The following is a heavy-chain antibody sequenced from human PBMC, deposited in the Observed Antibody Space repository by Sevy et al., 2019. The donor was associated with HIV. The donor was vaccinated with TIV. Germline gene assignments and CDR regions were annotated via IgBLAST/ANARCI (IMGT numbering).Heavy chain of an antibody. CDR1: GGSISSGDYY. CDR2: IYYSGST. CDR3: AGAAATRIAYDYVWGSPDY. D-gene: IGHD3-16*01. Sequence: SETLSLTCTVSGGSISSGDYYWSWIRQPPGKGLEWIGYIYYSGSTYYTPSLKSRVTISVDTSKNQFSLKLSSVTAADTAVYYCAGAAATRIAYDYVWGSPDYWGQGTLVTVSS. J-gene: IGHJ4*02. V-gene: IGHV4-30-4*01.